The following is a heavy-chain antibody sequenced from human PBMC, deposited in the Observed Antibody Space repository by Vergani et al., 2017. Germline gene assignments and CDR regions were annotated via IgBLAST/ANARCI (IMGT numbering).Heavy chain of an antibody. J-gene: IGHJ4*02. CDR3: AELYGDDGYSPF. CDR1: GFSFSSYS. CDR2: ISGSSSYV. D-gene: IGHD5-18*01. Sequence: EVQLVESGGGLVKPGGSLRLSCAASGFSFSSYSMNWVRQAPGKGLEWVASISGSSSYVFYRDSVEGRFTITRDNAKKSVYLQMNSLRAEDTAIYYCAELYGDDGYSPFWGQGTLVTVSS. V-gene: IGHV3-21*02.